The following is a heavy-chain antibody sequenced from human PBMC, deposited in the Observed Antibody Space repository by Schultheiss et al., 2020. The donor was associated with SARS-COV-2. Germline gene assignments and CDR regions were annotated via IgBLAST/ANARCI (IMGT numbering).Heavy chain of an antibody. CDR3: AKAPSIGWDWFDP. D-gene: IGHD6-19*01. CDR1: GFPFSTYD. J-gene: IGHJ5*02. CDR2: ISYDGSDQ. V-gene: IGHV3-33*03. Sequence: GGSLRLSCAASGFPFSTYDMHWVRQAPGKGLEWVAVISYDGSDQNYDESVKGRFTISRDNAKNSLFLQMNSLRAEDTAVYYCAKAPSIGWDWFDPWGQGTLVTVSS.